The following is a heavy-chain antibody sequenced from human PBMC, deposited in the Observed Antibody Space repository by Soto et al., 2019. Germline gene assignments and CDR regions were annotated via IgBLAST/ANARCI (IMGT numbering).Heavy chain of an antibody. Sequence: QVQLVESGGGVVQPGRSLTVSCAASGFTFSNYGMHWVRQPPGKGLEWVAVISYDGNDRHYTDSVKGRFTISRDNSKKTLYLQMNSLRAEDTAVYCCAQNVHGSPFEYWGQGTLVTVSS. CDR1: GFTFSNYG. CDR2: ISYDGNDR. CDR3: AQNVHGSPFEY. V-gene: IGHV3-30*03. J-gene: IGHJ4*02.